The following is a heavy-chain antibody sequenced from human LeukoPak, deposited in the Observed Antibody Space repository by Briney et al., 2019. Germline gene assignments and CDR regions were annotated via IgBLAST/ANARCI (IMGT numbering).Heavy chain of an antibody. CDR2: IYYTGKI. CDR3: VRRDTGWNYFDY. CDR1: GGSINSHY. V-gene: IGHV4-59*08. Sequence: SETLSLTCAVSGGSINSHYWGWIRQPPGKGLQWIGDIYYTGKINYNPSLKGRVTITLDTSKDHLSLNLTSVLAADTAIYYCVRRDTGWNYFDYWGQGILVTVSS. D-gene: IGHD6-19*01. J-gene: IGHJ4*02.